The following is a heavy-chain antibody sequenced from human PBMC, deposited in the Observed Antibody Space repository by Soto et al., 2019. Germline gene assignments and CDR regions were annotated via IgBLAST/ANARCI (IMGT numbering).Heavy chain of an antibody. Sequence: EASVKVSFKASGYTFTSYDINWVRQATGQGLEWMGWMNPNSGNTGYAQKFQGRVTMTRNTSISTAYMELSSVRSEDTAVYYCARHETLHGDYEYWGQGTLVTVSS. CDR2: MNPNSGNT. CDR3: ARHETLHGDYEY. V-gene: IGHV1-8*01. CDR1: GYTFTSYD. J-gene: IGHJ4*02. D-gene: IGHD4-17*01.